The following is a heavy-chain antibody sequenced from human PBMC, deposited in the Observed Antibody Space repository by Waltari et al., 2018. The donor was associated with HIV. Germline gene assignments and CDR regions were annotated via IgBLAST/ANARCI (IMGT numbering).Heavy chain of an antibody. CDR2: VSYSGAT. CDR1: GTSFSGYY. J-gene: IGHJ5*02. CDR3: ARGSQHHDL. V-gene: IGHV4-34*01. Sequence: QVQLQQWGTGLLKPSGTLSLKCAIYGTSFSGYYWSWILQSPTKGLEWIGEVSYSGATNYNPSFEGRVSISADTSKNQLSLNLTSLTAADTGVYFCARGSQHHDLWGQGTLVAVS.